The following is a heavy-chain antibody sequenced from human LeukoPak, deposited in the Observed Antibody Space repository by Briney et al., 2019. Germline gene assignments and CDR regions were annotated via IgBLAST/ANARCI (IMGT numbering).Heavy chain of an antibody. CDR3: ARTPAEKWLVALDY. J-gene: IGHJ4*02. CDR2: IYWDDDK. D-gene: IGHD6-19*01. CDR1: GFSLRSRGVG. Sequence: SGPTLVKPTQTLTLTCTFSGFSLRSRGVGVGWIRQPPGKALEWLSLIYWDDDKRYSSSLRSRLTITKDTSKNQVVLTVTNMDPVDTATYYCARTPAEKWLVALDYWGQGTLVTVSS. V-gene: IGHV2-5*02.